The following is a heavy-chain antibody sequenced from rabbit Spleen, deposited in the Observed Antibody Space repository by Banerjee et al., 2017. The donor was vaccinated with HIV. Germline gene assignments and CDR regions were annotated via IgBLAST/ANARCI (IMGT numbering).Heavy chain of an antibody. D-gene: IGHD5-1*01. CDR1: GFSFSNKAV. CDR3: AEDVGGNNVNFNL. V-gene: IGHV1S40*01. CDR2: INAVTGKA. Sequence: QSLEESGGGLVQPEGSLKLSCTASGFSFSNKAVMCWVRQAPGKGLEWIACINAVTGKAVYANWAKGRFTFSKTSSTTVTLQATSLTAADTATYFCAEDVGGNNVNFNLWGPGTLVTVS. J-gene: IGHJ4*01.